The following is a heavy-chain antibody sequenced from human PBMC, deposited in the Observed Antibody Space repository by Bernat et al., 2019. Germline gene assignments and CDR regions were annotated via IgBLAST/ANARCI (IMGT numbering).Heavy chain of an antibody. Sequence: VQLVESGGGLVKPGGSLRLSCAASGFSFSSYGMHWVRQAPGKGLEWVAVISYDGSNKYYADSVKGRFTISRDNSKNTLYLQMNSLRAEDTAVYYCAKDDVDNVVVPADTNGGDYYYYYGMDVWGQGTMVTVSS. D-gene: IGHD2-2*01. CDR1: GFSFSSYG. CDR2: ISYDGSNK. V-gene: IGHV3-30*18. CDR3: AKDDVDNVVVPADTNGGDYYYYYGMDV. J-gene: IGHJ6*02.